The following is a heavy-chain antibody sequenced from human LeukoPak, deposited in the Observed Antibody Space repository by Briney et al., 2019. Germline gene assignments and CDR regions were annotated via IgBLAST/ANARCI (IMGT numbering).Heavy chain of an antibody. CDR2: ISGIGGRT. CDR1: GFTFSSYA. V-gene: IGHV3-23*01. CDR3: AKGLKAVSVVAGAFYYYYYMDV. J-gene: IGHJ6*03. D-gene: IGHD6-19*01. Sequence: GRSLRLSCAASGFTFSSYAMSWVRQAPGKGLEWVSAISGIGGRTYYADSVKGRFTISRDNSKNTLYLQMNSLRAEDTAVYYCAKGLKAVSVVAGAFYYYYYMDVWGKGTTVTVSS.